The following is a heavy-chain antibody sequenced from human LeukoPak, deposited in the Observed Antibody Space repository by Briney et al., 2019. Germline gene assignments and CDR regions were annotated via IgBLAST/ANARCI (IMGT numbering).Heavy chain of an antibody. Sequence: GRSLRLSCAASGFTFDDYAMHWFRQAPGKGLEWVSAISGSGGSTYYADSVKGRFTISRDSSQNTLYLQMNTLRAEDTAVYYCSTSPSFGSSWYQFNYWGQGALVIVSS. D-gene: IGHD6-13*01. CDR2: ISGSGGST. V-gene: IGHV3-23*01. CDR3: STSPSFGSSWYQFNY. J-gene: IGHJ4*02. CDR1: GFTFDDYA.